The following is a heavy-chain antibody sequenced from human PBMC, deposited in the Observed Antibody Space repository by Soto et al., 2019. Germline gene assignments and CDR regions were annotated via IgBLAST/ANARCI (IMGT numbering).Heavy chain of an antibody. Sequence: VSCKASGGTFSSYAISWVRQAPGQGLEWMGGIIPIFGTANYAQKFQGRVTITADESTSTAYMELSSLRSEDTAVYYCAREGSGYDPVYNWFDPWGQGTLVTVSS. CDR2: IIPIFGTA. CDR3: AREGSGYDPVYNWFDP. J-gene: IGHJ5*02. V-gene: IGHV1-69*01. D-gene: IGHD5-12*01. CDR1: GGTFSSYA.